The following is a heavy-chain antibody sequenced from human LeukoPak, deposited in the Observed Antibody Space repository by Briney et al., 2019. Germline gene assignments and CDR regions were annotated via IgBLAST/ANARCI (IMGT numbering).Heavy chain of an antibody. J-gene: IGHJ4*02. V-gene: IGHV4-39*07. D-gene: IGHD2-15*01. CDR1: GDSISRSSYY. CDR2: IGHTGST. Sequence: SETLSLTCTVSGDSISRSSYYWGWIRQPPGKGLEWIGEIGHTGSTYYNPSLKSRVTITVDTSRKQFSLKLNSVTAADTAVYYCATGGTVAALDYWGQGTLVTVSS. CDR3: ATGGTVAALDY.